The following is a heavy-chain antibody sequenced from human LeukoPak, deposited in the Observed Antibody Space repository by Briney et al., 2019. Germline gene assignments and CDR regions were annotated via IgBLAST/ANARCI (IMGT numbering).Heavy chain of an antibody. CDR2: FYYTGSI. J-gene: IGHJ6*03. D-gene: IGHD3-3*01. CDR3: ARELRFPPYYYYYYMDV. CDR1: GGSISSTSYY. Sequence: SETLSLTCLVSGGSISSTSYYWGWIRQSPGRGLEWIGSFYYTGSIFDNRSLKSRVTMSVDTSKNQFSLKLSSVTAADTAVYYCARELRFPPYYYYYYMDVWGKGTTVTVSS. V-gene: IGHV4-39*07.